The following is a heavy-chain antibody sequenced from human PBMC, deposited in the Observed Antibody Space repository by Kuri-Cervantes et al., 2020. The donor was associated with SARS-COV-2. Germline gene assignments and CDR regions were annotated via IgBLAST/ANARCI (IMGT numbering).Heavy chain of an antibody. CDR1: GFTFSGYA. CDR3: AREGDYSGSLSGVDY. V-gene: IGHV3-30*04. CDR2: VSYDGSDN. D-gene: IGHD1-26*01. J-gene: IGHJ4*02. Sequence: GGSLRLSCATSGFTFSGYAMHWVRQAPGKGPEWVAVVSYDGSDNDYADSVKGRFTISRDNSKNTLYLQMNSLRVEDTAVYYCAREGDYSGSLSGVDYWGQGTLVTVSS.